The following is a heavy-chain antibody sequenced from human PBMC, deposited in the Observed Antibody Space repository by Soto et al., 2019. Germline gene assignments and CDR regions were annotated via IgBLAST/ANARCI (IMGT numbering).Heavy chain of an antibody. J-gene: IGHJ4*02. V-gene: IGHV3-21*01. D-gene: IGHD1-26*01. CDR3: ARGGGSFSY. CDR2: ITSSSSHI. CDR1: GFSFSDSG. Sequence: EVQLVESGGGLVKPGGSLRLSCVASGFSFSDSGMHWVRQAPGKGLEWVSSITSSSSHISYADSVKGRFTISRDNAQKSLYLEVNSLRPEDTAVYSCARGGGSFSYWGQGTLVTVSS.